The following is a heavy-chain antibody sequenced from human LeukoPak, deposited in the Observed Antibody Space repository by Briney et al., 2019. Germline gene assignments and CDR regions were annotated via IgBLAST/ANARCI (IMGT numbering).Heavy chain of an antibody. CDR1: GGSISSYY. CDR2: IYTSGST. J-gene: IGHJ5*02. CDR3: ARSGYSPTPFDP. Sequence: SETLSLTCTVSGGSISSYYWSWIRQPPGKGLEWIGYIYTSGSTNYNPSLKSRVTISVDTSKNQFSLKLSSVTAADTAVYYCARSGYSPTPFDPWGQGTLVTASS. V-gene: IGHV4-4*09. D-gene: IGHD6-13*01.